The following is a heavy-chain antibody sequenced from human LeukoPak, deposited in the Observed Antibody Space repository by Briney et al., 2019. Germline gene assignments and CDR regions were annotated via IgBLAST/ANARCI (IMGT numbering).Heavy chain of an antibody. J-gene: IGHJ4*02. CDR2: IKQAGSEK. V-gene: IGHV3-7*03. CDR1: GFIFSNYW. Sequence: PGGSLRLSCVGSGFIFSNYWMTWVRQAPGKGLEWVANIKQAGSEKYYVDSVKGRFTISRDNAKNSLYLQMNSLRAEDTAVYYCARGQLPGDWGQGTLVTVSS. CDR3: ARGQLPGD. D-gene: IGHD6-6*01.